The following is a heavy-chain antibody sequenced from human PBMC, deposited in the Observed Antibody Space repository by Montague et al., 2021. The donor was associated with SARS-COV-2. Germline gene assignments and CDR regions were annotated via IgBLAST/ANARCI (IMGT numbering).Heavy chain of an antibody. D-gene: IGHD3-9*01. CDR2: IDWDDDK. J-gene: IGHJ4*02. CDR3: ARSYYDILTAYYTPRDC. CDR1: GFSLSTSGMR. Sequence: PALVTPTQTLTLTCTFSGFSLSTSGMRASWIRQPPGKALEWLARIDWDDDKFYSTSLKTSLTISKDTSKNQVVLTMTNMDPVDTATYYCARSYYDILTAYYTPRDCWGQGTLGSVSS. V-gene: IGHV2-70*04.